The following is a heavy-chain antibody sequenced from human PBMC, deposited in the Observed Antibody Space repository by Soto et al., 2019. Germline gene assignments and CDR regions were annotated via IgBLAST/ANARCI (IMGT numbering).Heavy chain of an antibody. D-gene: IGHD1-7*01. CDR1: AGSISSGDYY. J-gene: IGHJ6*02. CDR2: IYYSGST. V-gene: IGHV4-30-4*01. Sequence: SETLSLTCTVSAGSISSGDYYWSWIRQPPGKGLEWIGYIYYSGSTYYNPSPKSRVTISVDASKNQFSLKLSSVTAADTAVYYGARDQPYNWNSSGMDVWGQGTTVTVSS. CDR3: ARDQPYNWNSSGMDV.